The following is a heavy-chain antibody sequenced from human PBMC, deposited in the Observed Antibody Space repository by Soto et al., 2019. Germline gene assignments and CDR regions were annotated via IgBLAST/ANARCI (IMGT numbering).Heavy chain of an antibody. CDR2: MNPNTGNT. V-gene: IGHV1-8*01. CDR1: GYTFTSYD. Sequence: QVQLVQSGAEVKKPGASVKVSCKASGYTFTSYDINWVRQATGQGLEWRGWMNPNTGNTGYTQKFQGRVTMTRNTSIRTAYMGLSSLRSGDTAVYYWARCRAITGTMPSWGQGTLVTVSS. D-gene: IGHD1-20*01. CDR3: ARCRAITGTMPS. J-gene: IGHJ5*02.